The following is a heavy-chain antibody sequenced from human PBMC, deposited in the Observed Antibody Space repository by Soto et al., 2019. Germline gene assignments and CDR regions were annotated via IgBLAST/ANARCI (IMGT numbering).Heavy chain of an antibody. J-gene: IGHJ6*02. CDR2: ISYDGYLK. CDR1: GLTFSTYG. D-gene: IGHD3-10*01. Sequence: GGSLRLSCAASGLTFSTYGMLWVRQAPGKGLEWVAVISYDGYLKYYVDAVKGRFTVARDNSKNTLFLEMNSLRVEDTAVYFCAKDFKVSGSHYGTLNYYYGMDVWGQGTTVTVSS. V-gene: IGHV3-30*18. CDR3: AKDFKVSGSHYGTLNYYYGMDV.